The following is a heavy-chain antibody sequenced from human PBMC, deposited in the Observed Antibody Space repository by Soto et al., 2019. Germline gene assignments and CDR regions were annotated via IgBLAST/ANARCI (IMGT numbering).Heavy chain of an antibody. J-gene: IGHJ4*02. CDR2: ISYDGSNK. Sequence: QVQLVESGGGVVQPGRSLRLSCAASGFTFSSYGMHWVRQAPGKGLEWVAVISYDGSNKYSADSVKGRFTISRDNSKNTLYLQMNSLRAEDTAVYYCAKDGEASWSYFEYRGQGTLVTVSS. CDR3: AKDGEASWSYFEY. CDR1: GFTFSSYG. V-gene: IGHV3-30*18. D-gene: IGHD2-21*01.